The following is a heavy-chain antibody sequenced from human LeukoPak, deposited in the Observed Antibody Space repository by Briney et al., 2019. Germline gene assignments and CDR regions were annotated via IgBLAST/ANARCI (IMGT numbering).Heavy chain of an antibody. Sequence: GGSLRLSCAASGFTFSSYWMHWVRQAPGKGLVWVSRINSDGSSTSYADSVKGRFTISRDNAKNTLHLQMDSLTVEDTAVYYCAKPTGTAYYYYYYMDVWGKGTTVTVSS. D-gene: IGHD1-1*01. V-gene: IGHV3-74*01. CDR1: GFTFSSYW. CDR3: AKPTGTAYYYYYYMDV. CDR2: INSDGSST. J-gene: IGHJ6*03.